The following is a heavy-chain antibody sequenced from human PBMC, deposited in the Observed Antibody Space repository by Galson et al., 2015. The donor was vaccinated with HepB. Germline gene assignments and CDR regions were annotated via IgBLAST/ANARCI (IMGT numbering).Heavy chain of an antibody. CDR2: ITRDGDT. CDR3: AREEMTGTPDY. J-gene: IGHJ4*02. V-gene: IGHV3-64*01. Sequence: SLRLSCAASGFIFNRHTLHWVRQAPGKGLESIGCITRDGDTYYAKSVRGKFTISRDNFNKVMFLQVDSLRPGDTAVYYCAREEMTGTPDYWGRGTRVTVS. CDR1: GFIFNRHT. D-gene: IGHD3-9*01.